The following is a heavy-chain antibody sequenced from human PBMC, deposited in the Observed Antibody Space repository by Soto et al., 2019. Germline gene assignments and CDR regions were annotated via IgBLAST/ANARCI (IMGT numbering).Heavy chain of an antibody. CDR1: GYTFTSYD. CDR3: ARDGIVVVTAIRNDAFDI. V-gene: IGHV1-8*01. J-gene: IGHJ3*02. CDR2: MSPKTANT. Sequence: ASVKVSCKASGYTFTSYDINWLRQTAGQGLEWMGWMSPKTANTGYAQKFQGRVTITADKSTSTAYMELSSLRSEDTAAYYCARDGIVVVTAIRNDAFDIWGQGTMVTVSS. D-gene: IGHD2-21*02.